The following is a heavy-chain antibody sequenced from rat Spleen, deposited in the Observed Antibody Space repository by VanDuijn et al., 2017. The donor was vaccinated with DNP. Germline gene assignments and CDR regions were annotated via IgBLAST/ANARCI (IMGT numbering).Heavy chain of an antibody. CDR1: GFTFSDYY. V-gene: IGHV5-29*01. Sequence: EVQLVESDGGLVQPGRSLKLSCAASGFTFSDYYMAWVRQAPTKGLEWVATISYDGSSTYYRDSVKGRFTISRDNAKSTLYLQMDSLRSEDTATYYCARGRVFDYWGQGVMVTVSS. J-gene: IGHJ2*01. CDR2: ISYDGSST. CDR3: ARGRVFDY.